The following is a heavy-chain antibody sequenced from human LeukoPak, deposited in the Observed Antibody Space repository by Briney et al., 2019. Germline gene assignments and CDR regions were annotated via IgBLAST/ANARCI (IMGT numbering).Heavy chain of an antibody. CDR2: IYYSGST. D-gene: IGHD3-22*01. CDR3: ASRVRYYDSSGLDY. J-gene: IGHJ4*02. V-gene: IGHV4-39*01. CDR1: GGSISSSSYS. Sequence: SETLSLTCTVSGGSISSSSYSWGWIRQPRGKGLEWIGSIYYSGSTYYNPSLKSRVTISVDTSKNQFSLKLSSVTAADTAVYYCASRVRYYDSSGLDYWGQGTLVTVSS.